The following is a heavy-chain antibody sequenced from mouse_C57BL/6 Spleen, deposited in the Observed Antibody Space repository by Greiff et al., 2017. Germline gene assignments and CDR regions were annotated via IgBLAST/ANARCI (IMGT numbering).Heavy chain of an antibody. CDR3: TRAGGYYAMDY. CDR1: GYTFTSYW. J-gene: IGHJ4*01. CDR2: IYPSDSET. D-gene: IGHD3-1*01. Sequence: QVQLQQPGAELVRPGSSVKLSCKASGYTFTSYWMDWVKQRPGQGLEWIGNIYPSDSETHYNQTFKDKSTLTVDKSSSTAYMQLSSLTSEDSAVYYCTRAGGYYAMDYWGQGTSVTVAS. V-gene: IGHV1-61*01.